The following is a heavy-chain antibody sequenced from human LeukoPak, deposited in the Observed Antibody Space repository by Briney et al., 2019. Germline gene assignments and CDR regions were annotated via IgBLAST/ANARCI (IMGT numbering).Heavy chain of an antibody. CDR3: SRYDGGSGPFDY. J-gene: IGHJ4*02. CDR2: LYSGGNT. Sequence: GGSLRLSCAVSGFTVSSNYMSWVRQAPGKGLEWVSVLYSGGNTYYADSVKGRFTISRDNFKNTLYLQMNSLRAEDTAVYYCSRYDGGSGPFDYSGQGTLVTVSS. V-gene: IGHV3-53*01. CDR1: GFTVSSNY. D-gene: IGHD3-10*01.